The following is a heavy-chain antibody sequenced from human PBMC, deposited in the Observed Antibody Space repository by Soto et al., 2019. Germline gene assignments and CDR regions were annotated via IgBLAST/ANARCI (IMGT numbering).Heavy chain of an antibody. V-gene: IGHV3-21*02. D-gene: IGHD2-2*01. CDR3: ARPDCSGSGCHLIQY. CDR2: ISHSSSDM. J-gene: IGHJ1*01. CDR1: GFTFSTYN. Sequence: EVQLVESGGGLVKPGESLRLSCAASGFTFSTYNMDWVRQSPGKGLEWVSFISHSSSDMKYADSVKGRFTISRDNAKNSLYLQMSNLRVEDTAVYYCARPDCSGSGCHLIQYWGQGTLVTVSS.